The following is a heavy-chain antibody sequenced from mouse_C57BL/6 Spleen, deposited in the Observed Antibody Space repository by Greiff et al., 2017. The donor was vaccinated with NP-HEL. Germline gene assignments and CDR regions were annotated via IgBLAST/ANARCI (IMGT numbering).Heavy chain of an antibody. CDR1: GYTFTDYN. V-gene: IGHV1-18*01. Sequence: EVQLQQSGPELVKPGASVKIPCKASGYTFTDYNMDWVKQSHGKSLEWIGDINPNNGGTSYNQKFKGKATLTVDKSSSTAYMELRSLTSEDTAVYYCARRSYSMDYWSQGTSVTVSS. CDR3: ARRSYSMDY. J-gene: IGHJ4*01. CDR2: INPNNGGT.